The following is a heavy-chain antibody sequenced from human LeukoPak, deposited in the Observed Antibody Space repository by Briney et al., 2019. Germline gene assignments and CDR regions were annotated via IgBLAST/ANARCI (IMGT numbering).Heavy chain of an antibody. J-gene: IGHJ4*02. CDR3: AEDNRELLGY. CDR1: GFTFSSYG. CDR2: IRYDGSNK. V-gene: IGHV3-30*02. Sequence: GGSLSLSCAASGFTFSSYGMHWVRQAPGKGPEWVAFIRYDGSNKYYADSVKGRFTISRDNSKNTLYLQMNSLRAEDTAVYYCAEDNRELLGYWGQGTLVTVSS. D-gene: IGHD1-26*01.